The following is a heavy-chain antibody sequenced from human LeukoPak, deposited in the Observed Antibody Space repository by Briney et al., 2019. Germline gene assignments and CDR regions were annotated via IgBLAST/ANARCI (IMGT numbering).Heavy chain of an antibody. V-gene: IGHV3-9*03. CDR3: AKTMGSGWSDAFDI. Sequence: GGSLRLSCAASGFTFDDYAMHWVRQAPGKVLEWVSGISWNSGSIGYADSVKGRFTISRDNAKNSLYLQMNSLRAEDMALYYCAKTMGSGWSDAFDIWGQGTMVTVSS. D-gene: IGHD6-19*01. CDR1: GFTFDDYA. CDR2: ISWNSGSI. J-gene: IGHJ3*02.